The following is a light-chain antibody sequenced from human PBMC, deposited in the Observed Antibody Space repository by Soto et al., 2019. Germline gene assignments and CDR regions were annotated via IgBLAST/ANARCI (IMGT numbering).Light chain of an antibody. CDR2: GAS. J-gene: IGKJ1*01. V-gene: IGKV3-15*01. CDR3: QQYNNWPRT. CDR1: QSVSSN. Sequence: EIVMTQSPATLSVSRGERATLSCRASQSVSSNLAWYQQKPGQAPRLLIYGASTRATGFPARFSGSGSGTEFTLTFSSLQSGDFAVYYCQQYNNWPRTFGQGTKVEIK.